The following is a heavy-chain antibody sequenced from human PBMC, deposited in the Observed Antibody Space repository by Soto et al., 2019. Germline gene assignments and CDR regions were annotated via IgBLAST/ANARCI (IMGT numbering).Heavy chain of an antibody. D-gene: IGHD6-13*01. CDR1: GYTFTSYD. CDR2: MNPNSGNT. Sequence: QVQLVQSGAEVKKPGASVKVSCKASGYTFTSYDINWVRQATGQGLEWMGWMNPNSGNTGYAQKFQGRVTMTRNTSMSTAYMELSSLRSEDTAVYYCARERSAAGTGWFDPWGQGTLVTVYS. J-gene: IGHJ5*02. V-gene: IGHV1-8*01. CDR3: ARERSAAGTGWFDP.